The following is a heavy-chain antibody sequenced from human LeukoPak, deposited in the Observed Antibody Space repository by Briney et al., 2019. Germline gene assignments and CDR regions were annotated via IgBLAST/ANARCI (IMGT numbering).Heavy chain of an antibody. D-gene: IGHD6-13*01. CDR1: GFIFSDYF. CDR2: ISTTGAFR. V-gene: IGHV3-11*05. J-gene: IGHJ4*02. CDR3: VRVFTTAAAGTYDY. Sequence: GGSLRLSCAASGFIFSDYFMAWLRQAPGKGLQWLAYISTTGAFRTYADSVKGRFTISRDDAKNSVYLQMDSLRADDSAVYFCVRVFTTAAAGTYDYWGQGTMVTASS.